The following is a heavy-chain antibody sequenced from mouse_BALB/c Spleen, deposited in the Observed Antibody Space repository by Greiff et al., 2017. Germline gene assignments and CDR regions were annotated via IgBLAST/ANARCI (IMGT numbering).Heavy chain of an antibody. V-gene: IGHV3-6*02. J-gene: IGHJ2*01. Sequence: VQLKESGPGLVKPSQSLSLTCSVTGYSITSGYSWNWIRQFPGNKLEWMGYISYDGSNNYNPSLKNRISITRDTSKNQFFLKLNSVTTEDTATYYCARGYYGSSDYFDYWGQGTTLTVSS. CDR1: GYSITSGYS. D-gene: IGHD1-1*01. CDR3: ARGYYGSSDYFDY. CDR2: ISYDGSN.